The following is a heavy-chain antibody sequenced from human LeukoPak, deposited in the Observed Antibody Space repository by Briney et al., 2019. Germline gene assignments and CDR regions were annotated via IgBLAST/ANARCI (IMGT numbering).Heavy chain of an antibody. CDR3: ARAWSGSSGYYPETNFDY. J-gene: IGHJ4*02. CDR1: GDSISRTSYY. D-gene: IGHD3-22*01. Sequence: PSETLSLTCTVSGDSISRTSYYWGWIRQPPGKGLEWIGNIYYLGTTYYNPSLKSRVTMSVDTPKNQFSLKMSSVTAADTAIYYCARAWSGSSGYYPETNFDYWGQGTLVTVSS. V-gene: IGHV4-39*01. CDR2: IYYLGTT.